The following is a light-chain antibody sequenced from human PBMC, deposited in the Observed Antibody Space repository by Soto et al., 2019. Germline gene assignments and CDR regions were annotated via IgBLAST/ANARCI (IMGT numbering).Light chain of an antibody. CDR2: DAS. CDR3: QQRRNWQIT. V-gene: IGKV3-11*01. J-gene: IGKJ5*01. CDR1: QSVSSS. Sequence: EIVLTQSPATLYLSPGERATLSCRASQSVSSSLAWYQQKPGQAPRLLIYDASNRATVIPARFSGSGSATDVTLNISSLEPEDFAVYYCQQRRNWQITVGQGTRREIK.